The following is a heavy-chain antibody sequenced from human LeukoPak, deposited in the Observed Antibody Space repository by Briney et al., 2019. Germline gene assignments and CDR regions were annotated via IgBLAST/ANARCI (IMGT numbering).Heavy chain of an antibody. V-gene: IGHV1-2*06. CDR2: INPNSGGT. CDR1: GYTFTGYY. D-gene: IGHD2-15*01. CDR3: ARDCGGGSCYSY. J-gene: IGHJ4*02. Sequence: ASVKVSCKASGYTFTGYYMHWARQAPGQGLEWMGRINPNSGGTNYAQKLQGRVTMTRDTSISTAYMELSRLRSDDTAVYYCARDCGGGSCYSYWGQGTLVTVSS.